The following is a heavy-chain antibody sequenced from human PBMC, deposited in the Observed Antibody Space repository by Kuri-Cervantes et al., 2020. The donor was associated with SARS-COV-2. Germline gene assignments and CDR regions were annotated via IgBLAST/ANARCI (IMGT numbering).Heavy chain of an antibody. CDR1: GFIFDYYA. D-gene: IGHD3-10*01. J-gene: IGHJ3*02. CDR3: ARYYIDAFDI. V-gene: IGHV3-21*01. CDR2: ISSSSSYI. Sequence: GESLKTSCAASGFIFDYYAMSWVRQAPGKGLEWVSCISSSSSYIYYADSVKVRFTISRDNSKNTLYLQMNSLRAEDTSVYFCARYYIDAFDIWGQGTMVTVSS.